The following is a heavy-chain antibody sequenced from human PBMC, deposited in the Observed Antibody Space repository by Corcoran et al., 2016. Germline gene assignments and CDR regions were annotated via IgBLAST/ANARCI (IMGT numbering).Heavy chain of an antibody. V-gene: IGHV3-7*01. J-gene: IGHJ4*02. CDR2: IKQDGSEK. Sequence: EVQLVESGGGLVQPGGSLRLSCAASGFTFSSYWMSWVRQAPGKGLEWVANIKQDGSEKYYVDSVKGRFTISRDNAKNSLYLQMNSLRAEDTAVYYCARPPKSRAYYFDYWGQGTLVTVSS. CDR3: ARPPKSRAYYFDY. CDR1: GFTFSSYW.